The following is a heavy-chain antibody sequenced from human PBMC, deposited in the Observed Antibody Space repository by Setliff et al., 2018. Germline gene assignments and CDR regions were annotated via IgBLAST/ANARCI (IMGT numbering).Heavy chain of an antibody. CDR3: ARAVGYCSGGSCYFLGVVWFDP. D-gene: IGHD2-15*01. Sequence: ASVKVSCKASGGTFSSYAISWVRQAPGQGLEWMGWISAYNGNTNYAQKLQGRVTMTTDTSTNTAYMEVRSLGSDDTAMYYCARAVGYCSGGSCYFLGVVWFDPWGQGTLVTVSS. J-gene: IGHJ5*02. CDR2: ISAYNGNT. V-gene: IGHV1-18*01. CDR1: GGTFSSYA.